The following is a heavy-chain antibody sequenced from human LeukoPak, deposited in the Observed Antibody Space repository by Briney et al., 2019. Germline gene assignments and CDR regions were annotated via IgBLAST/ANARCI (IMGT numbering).Heavy chain of an antibody. CDR3: AKRDGRYYFDY. Sequence: GGSLRLSCAASGFTFSSYWMSWVRQAPGKGLEWVSTFSGSSDRTYYADFVKGRFTISRDNSKNTLYLQMNSLRAEDTAVYYCAKRDGRYYFDYWGQGTLVTVSS. J-gene: IGHJ4*02. D-gene: IGHD3-16*02. V-gene: IGHV3-23*01. CDR2: FSGSSDRT. CDR1: GFTFSSYW.